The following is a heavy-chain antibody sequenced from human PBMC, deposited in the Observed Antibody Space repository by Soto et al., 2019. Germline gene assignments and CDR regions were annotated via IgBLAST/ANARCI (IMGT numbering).Heavy chain of an antibody. V-gene: IGHV3-30*18. CDR3: AKDRYSYGYESHTVDY. CDR1: GFTFSSYG. J-gene: IGHJ4*02. D-gene: IGHD5-18*01. CDR2: ISYDGSNK. Sequence: QVQLVESGGGVVQPGRSLRLSCAASGFTFSSYGMHWVRQAPGKGLEWVAVISYDGSNKYYADSVKGRFTISRDNSKNTLYLQMNSLRAEDTAVFYCAKDRYSYGYESHTVDYWGQGTLVTVSS.